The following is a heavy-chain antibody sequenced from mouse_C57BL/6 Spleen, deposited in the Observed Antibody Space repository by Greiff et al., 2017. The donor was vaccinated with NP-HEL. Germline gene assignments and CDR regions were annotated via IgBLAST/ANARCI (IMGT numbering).Heavy chain of an antibody. J-gene: IGHJ3*01. CDR3: TRGGYDGYYTTFAY. V-gene: IGHV5-9-1*02. Sequence: EVQLMESGEGLVKPGGSLKLSCAASGFTFSSYAMSWVRQTPEKRLEWVAYISSGGDYIYYADTVKGRFTISRDNARNTLYLQMSSLKSEDTAMYYCTRGGYDGYYTTFAYWGQGTLVTVSA. CDR2: ISSGGDYI. D-gene: IGHD2-3*01. CDR1: GFTFSSYA.